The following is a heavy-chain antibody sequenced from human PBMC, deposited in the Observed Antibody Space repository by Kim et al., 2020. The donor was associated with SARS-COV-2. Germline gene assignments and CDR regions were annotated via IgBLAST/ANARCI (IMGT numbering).Heavy chain of an antibody. V-gene: IGHV1-3*01. D-gene: IGHD3-10*01. J-gene: IGHJ4*02. CDR2: INAGNGNT. CDR3: ARDSIWFGELLYHFDY. CDR1: GYTFTSYA. Sequence: ASVKVSCKASGYTFTSYAMHWVRQAPGQRLEWMGWINAGNGNTKYSQKFQGRVTITRDTSASTAYMELSSLRSEDTAVYYCARDSIWFGELLYHFDYWGQGTLVTVSS.